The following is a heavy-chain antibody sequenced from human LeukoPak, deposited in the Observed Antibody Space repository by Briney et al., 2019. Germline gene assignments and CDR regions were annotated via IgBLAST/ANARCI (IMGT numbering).Heavy chain of an antibody. V-gene: IGHV4-39*01. CDR3: ARHWEYSSSSYHDP. CDR1: GGSISSSSYY. Sequence: SETLSLTCTVSGGSISSSSYYWGWARQPPGKGLEWIGSIYYSGSTYYNPSLKSRVTISVDTSKNQFSLKLSSVTAADTAVYYCARHWEYSSSSYHDPWGQGTLVTVSS. CDR2: IYYSGST. J-gene: IGHJ5*02. D-gene: IGHD6-6*01.